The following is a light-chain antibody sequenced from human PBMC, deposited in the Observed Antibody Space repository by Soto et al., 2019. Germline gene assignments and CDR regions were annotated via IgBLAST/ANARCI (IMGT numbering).Light chain of an antibody. CDR3: GSYAGGNTFV. CDR2: EVT. Sequence: QSALTQSPSASGSPGQSVTISCIGTSSDVGGYNYVSWYQHHPGKAPKLIIYEVTKRPSGVPDRFSGSRSGTTASLTVSGLQAEDEADYYCGSYAGGNTFVSGTGTKVTVL. CDR1: SSDVGGYNY. J-gene: IGLJ1*01. V-gene: IGLV2-8*01.